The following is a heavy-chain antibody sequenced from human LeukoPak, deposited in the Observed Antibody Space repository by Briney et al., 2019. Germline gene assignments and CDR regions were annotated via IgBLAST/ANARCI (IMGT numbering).Heavy chain of an antibody. D-gene: IGHD3-9*01. V-gene: IGHV3-21*01. J-gene: IGHJ5*02. CDR3: ARDILTGYYRGGNWFDP. CDR2: ISSSSSYI. Sequence: GGSLRLSCAASGFTFSSYSMNWVRQAPGKGLEWVSSISSSSSYIHYADSVKGRFTISRDNAKNSLYLQMNSLRAEDTAVYYCARDILTGYYRGGNWFDPWGQGTLVSVSS. CDR1: GFTFSSYS.